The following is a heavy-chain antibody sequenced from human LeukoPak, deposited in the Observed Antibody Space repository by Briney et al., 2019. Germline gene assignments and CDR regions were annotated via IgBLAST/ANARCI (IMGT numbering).Heavy chain of an antibody. J-gene: IGHJ4*02. V-gene: IGHV4-59*05. D-gene: IGHD3-3*01. CDR3: TRRPKEPGFWSGYVDS. CDR1: GGSINSYY. CDR2: IFYNGNT. Sequence: SETLSLTCSVSGGSINSYYWGWVRQPPGKGLEYIGSIFYNGNTYYNPSLESRVTISVDTSKNQFSLNMFYVTAADTAVYYCTRRPKEPGFWSGYVDSWGQGTLVTVSS.